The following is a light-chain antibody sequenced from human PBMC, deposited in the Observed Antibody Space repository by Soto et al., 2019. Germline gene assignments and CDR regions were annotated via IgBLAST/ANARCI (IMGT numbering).Light chain of an antibody. V-gene: IGLV2-11*01. CDR1: SSDVGIYNY. CDR2: DVS. J-gene: IGLJ1*01. Sequence: QSALTQPRSVSGSPGQSVTISCTGTSSDVGIYNYVSWSQQHPGKAPKVMIYDVSERPSGVPDRFSGSKSGNTASLTISGLQAEDEADYYCCSYAGSPRYVFGTGTKLTVL. CDR3: CSYAGSPRYV.